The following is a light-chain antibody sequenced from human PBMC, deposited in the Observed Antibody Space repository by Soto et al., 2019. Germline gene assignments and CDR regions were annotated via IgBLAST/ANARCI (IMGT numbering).Light chain of an antibody. CDR3: XXYNSAPGA. J-gene: IGKJ3*01. V-gene: IGKV1-27*01. CDR2: AAS. Sequence: DSQMTQSPSSLSASVGDRVTITCRASQGISNXLAWYHQKPGKVPKLLIYAASTLQSGVPSRFSGSGSGTDXXXXXXXXXXEDVATYYCXXYNSAPGAFGPGTKVDIK. CDR1: QGISNX.